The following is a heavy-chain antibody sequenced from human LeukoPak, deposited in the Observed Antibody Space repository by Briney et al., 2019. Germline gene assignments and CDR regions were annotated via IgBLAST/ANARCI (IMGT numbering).Heavy chain of an antibody. CDR2: INYSGTT. J-gene: IGHJ3*01. Sequence: SETLSLTCAVYGGSFSGYYWSWIRQPPRKGLEWIGEINYSGTTNYNPSLKSRITISIDTSTDQFSLKLSSVTAADTAVYYCARAEGRDGYNFGAFDFWGQGTMVTVSS. CDR3: ARAEGRDGYNFGAFDF. D-gene: IGHD5-24*01. CDR1: GGSFSGYY. V-gene: IGHV4-34*01.